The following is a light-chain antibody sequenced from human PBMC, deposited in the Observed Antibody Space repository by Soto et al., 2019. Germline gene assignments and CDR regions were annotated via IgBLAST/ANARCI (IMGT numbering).Light chain of an antibody. J-gene: IGKJ4*01. Sequence: EIVLTQSPGTLSLSPGERATLSCRASQSVSSSHLACYQQKPGQAPRHLIYGASSRATGIPDRFSGSGSGTDFTRKMSGLEPEDFELYHCQQYASSVTFGGRTKEEIK. CDR2: GAS. V-gene: IGKV3-20*01. CDR3: QQYASSVT. CDR1: QSVSSSH.